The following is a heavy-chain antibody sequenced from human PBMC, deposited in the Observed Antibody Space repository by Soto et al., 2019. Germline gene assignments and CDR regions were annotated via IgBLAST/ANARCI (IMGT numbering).Heavy chain of an antibody. CDR1: GFSLSASGAG. V-gene: IGHV2-5*02. J-gene: IGHJ4*02. CDR2: IYRDGGE. Sequence: QITLKESGPALVKPTETLTLTCSFSGFSLSASGAGVGWIRQPPGKALEWLALIYRDGGERYSPSLKSRLTVTKDTSINHVVLTLTNVDPGDTGTYYCAHGTYGGSGYYWDSWGQGTRVTVSS. D-gene: IGHD6-19*01. CDR3: AHGTYGGSGYYWDS.